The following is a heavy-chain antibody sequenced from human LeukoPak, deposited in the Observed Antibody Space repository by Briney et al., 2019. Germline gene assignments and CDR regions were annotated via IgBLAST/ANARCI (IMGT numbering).Heavy chain of an antibody. J-gene: IGHJ4*02. D-gene: IGHD2-2*01. CDR3: ASLFCSSTSCYLGY. Sequence: YPSETLSLTCAVYGGSFSGYYWSWIRQPPGKGLEWIGEINHSGSTNYNPSPKSRVTISVDTSKNQFSLKLSSVTAADTAVYYCASLFCSSTSCYLGYWGQGTLVTVSS. V-gene: IGHV4-34*01. CDR2: INHSGST. CDR1: GGSFSGYY.